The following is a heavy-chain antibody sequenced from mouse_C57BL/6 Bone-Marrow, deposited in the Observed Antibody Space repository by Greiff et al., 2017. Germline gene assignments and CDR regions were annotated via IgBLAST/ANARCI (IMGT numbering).Heavy chain of an antibody. V-gene: IGHV1-52*01. CDR1: GYTFTSYW. CDR2: IDPSDSET. CDR3: ARGDYYYGSSYRGDYFDY. J-gene: IGHJ2*01. Sequence: VQLQQPGAELVRPGSSVKLSCKASGYTFTSYWMHWVKQRPIQGLEWIGNIDPSDSETHYNQKFKDKATLTVDKSSSTAYMQLSSLTSEDSAVYYCARGDYYYGSSYRGDYFDYWGQGTTLTVSS. D-gene: IGHD1-1*01.